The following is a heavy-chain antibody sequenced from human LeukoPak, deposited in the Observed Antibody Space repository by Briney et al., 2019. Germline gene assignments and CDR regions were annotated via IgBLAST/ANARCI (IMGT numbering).Heavy chain of an antibody. V-gene: IGHV4-39*01. CDR2: IYYSGST. J-gene: IGHJ4*02. D-gene: IGHD4-11*01. CDR3: ARPQRYSNYALDY. CDR1: SGSISGSSYY. Sequence: SETLSLTCTVSSGSISGSSYYWGWTRQPPVKGLEWSGSIYYSGSTYYKPSLKSRVTMSVDTAKNQFSLKLSSVTAADTAVYYCARPQRYSNYALDYWGQGTLVTVSS.